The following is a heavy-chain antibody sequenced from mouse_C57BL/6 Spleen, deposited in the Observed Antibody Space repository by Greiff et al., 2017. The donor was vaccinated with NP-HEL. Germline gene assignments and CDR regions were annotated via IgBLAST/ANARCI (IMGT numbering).Heavy chain of an antibody. J-gene: IGHJ4*01. CDR2: IDPYSGGT. CDR3: ARGHTTLARAMDY. D-gene: IGHD1-2*01. Sequence: VQLQQPGAELVKPGASVKLSCKASGYTFTSYWMQWVKQRPARGLEWIGGIDPYSGGTKYNEYFKSKATRTVDKPSSTAYLQLSRMTSEDSAVYYCARGHTTLARAMDYWGQGTSVTVSS. CDR1: GYTFTSYW. V-gene: IGHV1-72*01.